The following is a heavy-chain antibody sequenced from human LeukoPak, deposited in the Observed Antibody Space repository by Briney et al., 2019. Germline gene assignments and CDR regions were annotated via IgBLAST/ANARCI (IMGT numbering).Heavy chain of an antibody. CDR1: GGPIGSSNYS. D-gene: IGHD5-24*01. Sequence: SETLSPTCTVPGGPIGSSNYSWGWIRQPPGMGLEGFGSIYYSGTIYYNPSLKSRVTISVDTSKNQFSLRLRSVTAADTAVYYCARHEEEDGYNAKTFDYWGQGTLVTVSS. J-gene: IGHJ4*02. V-gene: IGHV4-39*01. CDR2: IYYSGTI. CDR3: ARHEEEDGYNAKTFDY.